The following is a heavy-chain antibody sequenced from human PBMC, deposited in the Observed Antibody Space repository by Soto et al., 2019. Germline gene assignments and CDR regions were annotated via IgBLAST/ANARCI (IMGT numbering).Heavy chain of an antibody. Sequence: GGSLRLSCAASGFTFSSYAMHWVRQAPGKGLEWVAVISYDGSNKYYADSVKGRFTISRDNSKNTLYLQMNSLRVEDTAPYYCARDRLDVVVPAAILAYWGQGTLVTVS. J-gene: IGHJ4*02. V-gene: IGHV3-30-3*01. CDR1: GFTFSSYA. D-gene: IGHD2-2*02. CDR3: ARDRLDVVVPAAILAY. CDR2: ISYDGSNK.